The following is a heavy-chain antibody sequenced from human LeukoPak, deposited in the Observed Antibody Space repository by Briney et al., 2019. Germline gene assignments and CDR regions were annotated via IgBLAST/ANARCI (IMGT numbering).Heavy chain of an antibody. D-gene: IGHD3-22*01. CDR3: AKYTGRVVITTGKDY. Sequence: GGSLRLSCAASGFSFSDYLMDWVRQTPGKGLEWVSAISGSGGSTYYADSVKGRFTISRYNSKNTLYLQMNSLRAEDTAVYYCAKYTGRVVITTGKDYWGQGTLVTVSS. CDR2: ISGSGGST. CDR1: GFSFSDYL. J-gene: IGHJ4*02. V-gene: IGHV3-23*01.